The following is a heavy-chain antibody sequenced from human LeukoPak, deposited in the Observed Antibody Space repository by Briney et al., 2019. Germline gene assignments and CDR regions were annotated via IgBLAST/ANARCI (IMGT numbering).Heavy chain of an antibody. V-gene: IGHV3-48*03. CDR1: GFTFSSYE. CDR3: ARIVSSHWDT. J-gene: IGHJ5*02. CDR2: ISSSGSTI. Sequence: GGSLRLSCAASGFTFSSYEMNWVRQAPGKGLEWVSYISSSGSTIYYADSVKGRFTISRDNAKNSLYLQMNSLRAEDTAVYYCARIVSSHWDTWGQGTLVTVSS. D-gene: IGHD7-27*01.